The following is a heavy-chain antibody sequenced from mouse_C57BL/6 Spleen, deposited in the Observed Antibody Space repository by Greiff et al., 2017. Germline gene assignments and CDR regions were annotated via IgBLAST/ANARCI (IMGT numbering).Heavy chain of an antibody. CDR3: ASDYYGYWYFDV. V-gene: IGHV1-64*01. CDR1: GYTFTSYW. CDR2: IHPNSGST. Sequence: VQLQQSGAELVKPGASVKLSCKASGYTFTSYWMHWVKQRPGQGLEWIGMIHPNSGSTNYNEKFKSKATLTVDKSSSTAYMQLSSLTSEDSAVYYCASDYYGYWYFDVWGTGTTVTVSS. J-gene: IGHJ1*03. D-gene: IGHD1-1*01.